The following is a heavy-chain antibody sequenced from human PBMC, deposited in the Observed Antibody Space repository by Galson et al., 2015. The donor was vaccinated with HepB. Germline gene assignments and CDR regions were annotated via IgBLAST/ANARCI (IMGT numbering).Heavy chain of an antibody. CDR3: ARWVSPDGYTLGYYFDQ. Sequence: QSGAEGKKPGESLKISCKASGYSFTSNWIGWVRQMPGKGLEWMGIIFPGDSDTRYSPSFQGQVTISADKSISTAYLQWSSLKASDTAMYYCARWVSPDGYTLGYYFDQWGQGTLVTVSS. V-gene: IGHV5-51*01. CDR1: GYSFTSNW. D-gene: IGHD5-24*01. CDR2: IFPGDSDT. J-gene: IGHJ4*02.